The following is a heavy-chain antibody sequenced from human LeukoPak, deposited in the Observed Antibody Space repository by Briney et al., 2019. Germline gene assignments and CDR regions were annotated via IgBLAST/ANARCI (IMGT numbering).Heavy chain of an antibody. D-gene: IGHD4-17*01. J-gene: IGHJ3*02. Sequence: GGSLRLSCAASGFTFSSYGMHWVRQAPGKGLEWVAVISYDGSNKYYADSVKGRFTISRDNSKNTLYLQMNSLRAEDTAVYYCATTPLYGDYEEEAFDIWGQGTMVTVSS. V-gene: IGHV3-30*03. CDR3: ATTPLYGDYEEEAFDI. CDR1: GFTFSSYG. CDR2: ISYDGSNK.